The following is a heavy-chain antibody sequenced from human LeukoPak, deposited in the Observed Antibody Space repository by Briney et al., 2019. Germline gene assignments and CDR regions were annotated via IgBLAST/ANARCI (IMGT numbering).Heavy chain of an antibody. CDR2: IYSGGST. CDR1: GFTFSNAW. V-gene: IGHV3-53*01. D-gene: IGHD3-22*01. CDR3: ARYYYDSSGPY. J-gene: IGHJ4*02. Sequence: GGSLRLSCAASGFTFSNAWMSWVRQAPGKGLEWVSVIYSGGSTYYADSVKGRFTISRDNSKNTLYLQMNSLRAEDTAVYYCARYYYDSSGPYWGQGTLVTVSS.